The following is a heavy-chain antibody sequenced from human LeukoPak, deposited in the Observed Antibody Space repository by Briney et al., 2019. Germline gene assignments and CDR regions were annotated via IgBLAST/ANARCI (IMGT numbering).Heavy chain of an antibody. D-gene: IGHD2-2*01. CDR2: INHSGST. CDR3: AREGAAAALDY. CDR1: GGSISTYF. V-gene: IGHV4-34*01. J-gene: IGHJ4*02. Sequence: PSETLSLTCTVSGGSISTYFWSWIRQPPGKGLEWIGEINHSGSTNYNPSLKSRVTISVDTSKNQFSLKLSSVTAADTAVYYCAREGAAAALDYWGQGTLVTVSS.